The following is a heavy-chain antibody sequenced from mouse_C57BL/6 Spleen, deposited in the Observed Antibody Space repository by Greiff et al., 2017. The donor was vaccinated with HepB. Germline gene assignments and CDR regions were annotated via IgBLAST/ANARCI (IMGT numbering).Heavy chain of an antibody. V-gene: IGHV5-12*01. D-gene: IGHD2-2*01. J-gene: IGHJ3*01. CDR3: ARPSMVTTWFAY. CDR2: ISNGGGST. CDR1: GFTFSDYY. Sequence: EVKLVESGGGLVQPGGSLKLSRAASGFTFSDYYMYWVRQTPEKRLEWVAYISNGGGSTYYPDTVKGRFTISRDNAKNTLYLQMSRLKSEDTAMYYCARPSMVTTWFAYWGQGTLVTVSA.